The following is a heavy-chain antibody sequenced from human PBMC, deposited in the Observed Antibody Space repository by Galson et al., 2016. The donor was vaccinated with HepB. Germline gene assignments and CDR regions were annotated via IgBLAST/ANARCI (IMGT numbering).Heavy chain of an antibody. CDR3: GRVGFGRSYGQGFDY. J-gene: IGHJ4*02. V-gene: IGHV3-30*04. CDR2: ISYDGSNK. Sequence: SLRLSCAASGLTFTGYAIHWVRQAPGKGLEWVAVISYDGSNKYYADSVKGRFTISRDDSKNTLYLQMDSLRPEDTAVYYCGRVGFGRSYGQGFDYWGQGTLVTASS. CDR1: GLTFTGYA. D-gene: IGHD3-16*01.